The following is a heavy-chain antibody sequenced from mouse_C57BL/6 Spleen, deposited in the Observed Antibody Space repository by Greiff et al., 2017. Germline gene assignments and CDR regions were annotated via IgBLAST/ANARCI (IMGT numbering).Heavy chain of an antibody. CDR2: ISYDGSN. Sequence: EVKLVESGPGLVKPSQSLSLTCSVTGYSITSGYYWNWLRQFPGNKLEWMGYISYDGSNNYNPSLKNRISITRDTSKNQFFLKLNSVTTEDTATYYCAIYDSNAWFAYWGQGTLVTVSA. V-gene: IGHV3-6*01. J-gene: IGHJ3*01. CDR1: GYSITSGYY. CDR3: AIYDSNAWFAY. D-gene: IGHD2-5*01.